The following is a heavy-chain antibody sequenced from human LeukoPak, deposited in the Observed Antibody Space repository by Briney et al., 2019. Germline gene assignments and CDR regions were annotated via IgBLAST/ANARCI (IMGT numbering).Heavy chain of an antibody. V-gene: IGHV4-59*01. CDR2: IYYSGST. J-gene: IGHJ4*02. Sequence: NPSETLSLTCTVSGGSISSYYWSWIRQPPGKGLEWIGYIYYSGSTNYNPSLKSRVTISVDTSKNQFSLKLSSVTAADTAVYYCASYTPDRPFDYWGQGTLVTVSS. CDR1: GGSISSYY. CDR3: ASYTPDRPFDY.